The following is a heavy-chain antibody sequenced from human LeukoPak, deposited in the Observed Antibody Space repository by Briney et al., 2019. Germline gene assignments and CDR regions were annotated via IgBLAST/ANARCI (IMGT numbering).Heavy chain of an antibody. CDR1: GFTFDDYA. CDR2: ISWNSGSI. CDR3: APVSPQRYSFDY. J-gene: IGHJ4*02. Sequence: PGGSLRLSCAASGFTFDDYAMHWVRQAPGKGLEWVSGISWNSGSIGYADSVKGRFSISRDNAKNSLYLQMNSLRAEDTALYYCAPVSPQRYSFDYWGQGTLVTVSS. V-gene: IGHV3-9*01. D-gene: IGHD1-1*01.